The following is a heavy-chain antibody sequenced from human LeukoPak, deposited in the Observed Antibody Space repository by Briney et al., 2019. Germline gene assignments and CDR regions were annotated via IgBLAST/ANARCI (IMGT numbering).Heavy chain of an antibody. Sequence: PSETLSLTCTVSGGSISSYYWSWIRQPPGKGLEWIGYIYYSGSTNYNPSLKSRVTISVDTSKNQFSLKLSSVTAADTAVYYCARDHSSSSQLFDYWGQGTLVTVSS. J-gene: IGHJ4*02. V-gene: IGHV4-59*01. CDR1: GGSISSYY. CDR2: IYYSGST. D-gene: IGHD6-13*01. CDR3: ARDHSSSSQLFDY.